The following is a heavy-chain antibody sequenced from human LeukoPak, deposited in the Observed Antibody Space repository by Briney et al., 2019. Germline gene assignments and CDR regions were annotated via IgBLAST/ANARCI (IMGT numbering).Heavy chain of an antibody. V-gene: IGHV4-59*08. CDR3: ASLYYFDRSRGWNY. D-gene: IGHD3-22*01. J-gene: IGHJ4*02. CDR1: AGSISSYY. Sequence: SETLSLTCTVSAGSISSYYWSWIRQPPGKGLEWIGYIYYSGSTNYNPSLKSRVTISVDTSKNQFSLKLSSVTAADTAVYYCASLYYFDRSRGWNYWGQGTLVTVSS. CDR2: IYYSGST.